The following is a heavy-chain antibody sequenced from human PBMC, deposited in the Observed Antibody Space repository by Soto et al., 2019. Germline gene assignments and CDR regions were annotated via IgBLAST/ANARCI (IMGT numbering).Heavy chain of an antibody. CDR1: GYTFTTYG. D-gene: IGHD5-12*01. CDR3: ARDHGRDGYNDGFDFDY. CDR2: ISTYRGNT. V-gene: IGHV1-18*04. J-gene: IGHJ4*02. Sequence: ASVKVSCKASGYTFTTYGITWVRQAPGQGLEWMGWISTYRGNTNYAQKFQGRVTMTTDTSANTGHMVLRSLRSDDTAVYYCARDHGRDGYNDGFDFDYWGQGTLVTVSS.